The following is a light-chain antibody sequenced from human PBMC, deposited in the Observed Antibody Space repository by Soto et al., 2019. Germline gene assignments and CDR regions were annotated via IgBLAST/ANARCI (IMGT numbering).Light chain of an antibody. Sequence: QSALTQPASVSGSPGQSITISCTGTSSDIGGYNYVSWYQQHPGKAAKLIINYVTNRPSGVSNRFSGSKSGNTASLTISGLQADDEGDYYCSSYTSTASDVFGTGTKLTVL. CDR1: SSDIGGYNY. J-gene: IGLJ1*01. CDR3: SSYTSTASDV. CDR2: YVT. V-gene: IGLV2-14*03.